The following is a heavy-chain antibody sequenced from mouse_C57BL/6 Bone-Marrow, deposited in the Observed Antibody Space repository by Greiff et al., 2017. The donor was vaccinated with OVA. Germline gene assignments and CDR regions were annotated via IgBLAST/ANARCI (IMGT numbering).Heavy chain of an antibody. J-gene: IGHJ2*01. V-gene: IGHV3-6*01. CDR3: ATDFDY. CDR1: GYSITSGYY. Sequence: ESGPGLVKPSQSLSLTCSVTGYSITSGYYWNWIRQFPGNKLEWMGYISYDGSNNYNPSLKNRISITRDTSKNQFFLKLNSVTTEDTATYYCATDFDYWGQGTTLTVSS. CDR2: ISYDGSN.